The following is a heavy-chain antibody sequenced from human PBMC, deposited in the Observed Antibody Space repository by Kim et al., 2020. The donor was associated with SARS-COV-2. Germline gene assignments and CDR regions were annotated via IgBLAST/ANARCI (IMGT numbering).Heavy chain of an antibody. J-gene: IGHJ6*02. CDR1: GFTFSSYS. CDR3: ARGSYDILTGYYAYYYYYGMDV. Sequence: GGSLRLSCAASGFTFSSYSMNWVRQAPGKGLEWVSSISSSSSYIYYADSVKGRFTISRDNAKNSLYLQMNSLRAEDTAVYYCARGSYDILTGYYAYYYYYGMDVWGQGTTVTVSS. D-gene: IGHD3-9*01. V-gene: IGHV3-21*01. CDR2: ISSSSSYI.